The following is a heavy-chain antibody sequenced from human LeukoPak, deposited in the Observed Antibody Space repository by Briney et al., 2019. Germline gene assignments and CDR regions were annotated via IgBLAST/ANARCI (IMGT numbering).Heavy chain of an antibody. V-gene: IGHV4-59*10. CDR2: IYTSGST. CDR1: GGSFSGYY. Sequence: SETLSLTCAVYGGSFSGYYWSWIRQPAGKGLEWIGRIYTSGSTNYNPSLKSRVTMSVDTSKNQFSLKLSSVTAADTAVYYCARVKYGSGTYYFDYWGQGTLVTVSS. CDR3: ARVKYGSGTYYFDY. D-gene: IGHD3-10*01. J-gene: IGHJ4*02.